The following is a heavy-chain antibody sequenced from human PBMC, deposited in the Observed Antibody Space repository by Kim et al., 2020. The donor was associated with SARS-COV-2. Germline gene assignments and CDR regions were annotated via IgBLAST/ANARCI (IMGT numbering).Heavy chain of an antibody. V-gene: IGHV3-23*01. J-gene: IGHJ6*02. CDR1: GFTFSSYA. CDR3: AKGAFTGGWVVGYGMDV. Sequence: GGSLRLSCAASGFTFSSYAMSWVRQAPGKGLEWVSAISGSGGSTYYADSVKGRFTISRDNSKNTLYLQMNSLRAEDTAVYYCAKGAFTGGWVVGYGMDVGGQRTTVTVSS. D-gene: IGHD2-15*01. CDR2: ISGSGGST.